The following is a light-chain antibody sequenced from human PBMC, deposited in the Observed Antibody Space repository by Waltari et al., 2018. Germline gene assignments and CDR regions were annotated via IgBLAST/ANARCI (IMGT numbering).Light chain of an antibody. CDR2: DAS. Sequence: EIVLTQSPATLSLSPGERATLSCRYSQSVSSYLAWYQQKPGQAPRLLIYDASNRATGIPARFSGSGSGTDFTLTISSLEPEDFAVYYCQQRSNWPPPTFGGGTKVEIK. J-gene: IGKJ4*01. V-gene: IGKV3-11*01. CDR3: QQRSNWPPPT. CDR1: QSVSSY.